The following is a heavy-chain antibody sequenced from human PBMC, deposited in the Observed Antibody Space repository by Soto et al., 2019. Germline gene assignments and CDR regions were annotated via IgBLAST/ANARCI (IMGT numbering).Heavy chain of an antibody. CDR2: INAGNGNR. Sequence: ASVKVSCKASGYTFTSYAMHWVRQAPGQRLEWMGWINAGNGNRKYSQRFQGRVTIASDTSASTGYMELSSLRSEDTAVYYCASDFNWASDYWGQGTLVTVSS. CDR3: ASDFNWASDY. J-gene: IGHJ4*02. CDR1: GYTFTSYA. D-gene: IGHD1-1*01. V-gene: IGHV1-3*01.